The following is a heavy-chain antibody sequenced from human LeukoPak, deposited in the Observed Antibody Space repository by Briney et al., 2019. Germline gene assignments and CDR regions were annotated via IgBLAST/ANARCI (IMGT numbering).Heavy chain of an antibody. J-gene: IGHJ5*02. D-gene: IGHD3-10*01. V-gene: IGHV3-30*04. CDR2: ISYDGSNK. CDR3: ARGGYYGSGNDFRFDP. Sequence: PGRSLRLSCAASGFTFSSYAMHWVRQAPGKGLEWVAVISYDGSNKYYADSVKGRFTISRDNSKNTLYLQMNSLRAEDTAVYYCARGGYYGSGNDFRFDPWGQGTLVTVSS. CDR1: GFTFSSYA.